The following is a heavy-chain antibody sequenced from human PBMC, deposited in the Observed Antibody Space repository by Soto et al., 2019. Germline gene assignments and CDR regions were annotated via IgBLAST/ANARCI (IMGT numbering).Heavy chain of an antibody. D-gene: IGHD1-26*01. Sequence: QVQLQQWGAGLLKPSETLSLTCAVYGGSFSGYYWRWIRQPPGKGLGWIGEIINSGSTNYNPSLKSRVTISVDTSKNQFSLKLSSVTAADTAVYYCARALGRWELLPAFDIWGQGTMVTVSS. CDR1: GGSFSGYY. J-gene: IGHJ3*02. V-gene: IGHV4-34*12. CDR2: IINSGST. CDR3: ARALGRWELLPAFDI.